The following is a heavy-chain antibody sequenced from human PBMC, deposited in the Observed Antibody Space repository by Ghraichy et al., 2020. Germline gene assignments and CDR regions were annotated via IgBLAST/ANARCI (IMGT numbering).Heavy chain of an antibody. J-gene: IGHJ4*02. CDR2: INHSGST. CDR1: GGSFSGYY. V-gene: IGHV4-34*01. CDR3: ASASQLLLLGY. Sequence: SETLSLTCAVYGGSFSGYYWSWIRQPPGKGLEWIGEINHSGSTNYNPSLKSRVTISVDTSKNQFSLKLSSVTAADTAVYYCASASQLLLLGYWGQGTLVTVSS. D-gene: IGHD3-22*01.